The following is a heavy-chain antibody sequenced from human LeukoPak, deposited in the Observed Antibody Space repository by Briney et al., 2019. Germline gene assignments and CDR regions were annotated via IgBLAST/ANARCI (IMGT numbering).Heavy chain of an antibody. CDR1: GYTFTSYA. V-gene: IGHV7-4-1*02. D-gene: IGHD5-18*01. J-gene: IGHJ6*04. CDR2: INTNTGNP. Sequence: ASVKVSCKASGYTFTSYAMNWVRQAPGQGLEWMGWINTNTGNPTYAQGFTGRFVFSLDTSVSTAYLQISSLKAEDTAVYYCARADTAMIYYYYYSVMDVWAKGTTVTVSS. CDR3: ARADTAMIYYYYYSVMDV.